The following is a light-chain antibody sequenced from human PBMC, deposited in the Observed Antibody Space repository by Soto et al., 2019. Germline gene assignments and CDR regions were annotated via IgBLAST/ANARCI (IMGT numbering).Light chain of an antibody. V-gene: IGKV1-12*02. Sequence: DIQMTQSPSSVSASVGDRVTITCRASQDISNWLAWYQQRPGKAPNLLIYAASSLQTGVPSRFSGGGFGTDFTLTISSLQPEDFATYYCQQTKSYPFAFGGGTKVEIK. CDR3: QQTKSYPFA. CDR1: QDISNW. J-gene: IGKJ4*01. CDR2: AAS.